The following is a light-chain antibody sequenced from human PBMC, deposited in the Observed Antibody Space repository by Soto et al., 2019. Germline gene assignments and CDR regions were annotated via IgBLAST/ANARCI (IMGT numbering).Light chain of an antibody. Sequence: DIVMTQSPDSLAVSLGERATINCKSSQSVLYSSNNKNYLAWYQQKPGQPPKLLIYWASTRESGVPDRFSGSESGTDFTLTISSLQAEDVAVYYCQQYYSIPITFGQGTRLEIQ. CDR2: WAS. CDR3: QQYYSIPIT. V-gene: IGKV4-1*01. CDR1: QSVLYSSNNKNY. J-gene: IGKJ5*01.